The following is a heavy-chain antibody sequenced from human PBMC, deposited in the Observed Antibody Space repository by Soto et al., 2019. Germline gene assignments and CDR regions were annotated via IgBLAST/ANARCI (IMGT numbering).Heavy chain of an antibody. CDR2: ISGSGGST. J-gene: IGHJ4*02. Sequence: GGSLRLSCAASGFTFSSYAMSWVRQAPGKGLEWVSAISGSGGSTYYADSVKGRFTISRDNSKNTLYLQMNSLRAEDTAVYYCANVYDSSGYGPFDYWGQGTLVTVSS. CDR3: ANVYDSSGYGPFDY. D-gene: IGHD3-22*01. CDR1: GFTFSSYA. V-gene: IGHV3-23*01.